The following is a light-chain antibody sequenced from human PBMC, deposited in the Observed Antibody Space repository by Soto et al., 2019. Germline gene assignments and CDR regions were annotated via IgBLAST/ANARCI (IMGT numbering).Light chain of an antibody. Sequence: DIQMTQSPPSLSASVGDRVTITCRASQGIGNSLDWYQQKPGTVPKLLNCSAFTLQSGVSSRFSGSGSGTDLTLTISSLQPEDVASYYCQKYNTVPATFSQETRQETK. V-gene: IGKV1-27*01. CDR1: QGIGNS. CDR2: SAF. CDR3: QKYNTVPAT. J-gene: IGKJ5*01.